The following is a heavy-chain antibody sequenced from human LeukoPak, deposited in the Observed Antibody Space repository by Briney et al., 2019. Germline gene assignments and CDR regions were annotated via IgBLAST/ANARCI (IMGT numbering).Heavy chain of an antibody. CDR3: ARDYYDSSGGPPHYYYYYYMDV. Sequence: GGSLRLSCAVSAFTVSSNYVSWVRQAPGKGLEWVSVIYGGGSTNYADSVKGRFTISRDNSKNTLYLQMNSLRAEDTAVYYCARDYYDSSGGPPHYYYYYYMDVWGKGTTVTVSS. J-gene: IGHJ6*03. D-gene: IGHD3-22*01. CDR2: IYGGGST. V-gene: IGHV3-66*02. CDR1: AFTVSSNY.